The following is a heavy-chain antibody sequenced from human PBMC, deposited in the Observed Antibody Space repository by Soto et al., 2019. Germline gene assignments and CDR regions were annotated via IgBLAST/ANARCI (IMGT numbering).Heavy chain of an antibody. CDR1: GGSISTGFYS. V-gene: IGHV4-30-2*01. CDR2: INHSGST. J-gene: IGHJ6*02. Sequence: SETLSLTCDVSGGSISTGFYSWNWIRQPPGKGLEWVGYINHSGSTYDNPSLKSRVTMSVNRSKNQFSLNLTSVTAADTAVYFCARGNYRYAMDAWGQGNTVTVSS. CDR3: ARGNYRYAMDA.